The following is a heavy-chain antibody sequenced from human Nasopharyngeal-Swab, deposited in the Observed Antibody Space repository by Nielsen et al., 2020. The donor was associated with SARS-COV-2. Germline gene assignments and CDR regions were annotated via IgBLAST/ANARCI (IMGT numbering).Heavy chain of an antibody. V-gene: IGHV4-59*12. Sequence: GSLRLSCTVSGGSISSYYWSWIRQPPGKGLEWIGYIYYSGSTNYNPSLKSRVTISVDTSKNQFSLKLSSVTAADTAVYYCARGCYDYIWGSYRQGNWFDPWGQGTLVTVSS. CDR2: IYYSGST. CDR1: GGSISSYY. CDR3: ARGCYDYIWGSYRQGNWFDP. D-gene: IGHD3-16*02. J-gene: IGHJ5*02.